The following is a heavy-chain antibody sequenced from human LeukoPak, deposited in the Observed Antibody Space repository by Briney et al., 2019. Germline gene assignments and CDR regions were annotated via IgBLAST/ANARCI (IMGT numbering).Heavy chain of an antibody. CDR1: GFTFSSYG. CDR3: AKDGGFGELLSEYFQH. Sequence: GGSLRLSCAASGFTFSSYGMHWVRQAPGKGLEWVAVISYDGSNKYYADSVKGRFTISRDNSKNTLYLQMNSLRAEDTAVYYCAKDGGFGELLSEYFQHWGQGTLVTVSS. D-gene: IGHD3-10*01. V-gene: IGHV3-30*18. J-gene: IGHJ1*01. CDR2: ISYDGSNK.